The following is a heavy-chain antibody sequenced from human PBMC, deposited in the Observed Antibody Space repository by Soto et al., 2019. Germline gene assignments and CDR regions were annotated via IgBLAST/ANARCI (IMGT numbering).Heavy chain of an antibody. CDR3: ARRQLGLLRYFQH. CDR1: GGSFSGYY. CDR2: INHSGST. V-gene: IGHV4-34*01. D-gene: IGHD6-6*01. J-gene: IGHJ1*01. Sequence: SETLSLTCAVYGGSFSGYYWSWIRQPPGKGLEWIGEINHSGSTNYNPSLKSRVTISVDTSKNQFSLKLSSVTAADTAVYYCARRQLGLLRYFQHWGQGTLVTVSS.